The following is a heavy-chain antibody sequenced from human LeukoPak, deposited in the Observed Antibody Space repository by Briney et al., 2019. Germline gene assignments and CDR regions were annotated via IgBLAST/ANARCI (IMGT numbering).Heavy chain of an antibody. J-gene: IGHJ5*02. CDR2: IYTSGST. CDR1: GGSISSGSYY. Sequence: PSETLSLTCTVSGGSISSGSYYWSWIRQPAGKGLEWIGRIYTSGSTNYNPSLKSRVTISVETSKNQFSLKLSSVTAADTAVYYCARDVLRMEGWFDPWGQGTLVTVSS. CDR3: ARDVLRMEGWFDP. D-gene: IGHD2/OR15-2a*01. V-gene: IGHV4-61*02.